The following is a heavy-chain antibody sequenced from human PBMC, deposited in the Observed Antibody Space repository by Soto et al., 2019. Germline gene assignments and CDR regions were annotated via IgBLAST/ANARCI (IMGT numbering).Heavy chain of an antibody. J-gene: IGHJ2*01. CDR1: GYTFSNYG. D-gene: IGHD2-2*01. CDR2: ISLYSDGT. Sequence: QVQLVQSGGEVKRPGASVKVSCKTSGYTFSNYGITWVRQAPGQPLEWLGWISLYSDGTNYAQRFQGRVTMTSDTSINTAYMELSSLRSDDTAVYYCAIRTGQLAIISEFDGDWFFEVWGRGTLVTVSS. CDR3: AIRTGQLAIISEFDGDWFFEV. V-gene: IGHV1-18*01.